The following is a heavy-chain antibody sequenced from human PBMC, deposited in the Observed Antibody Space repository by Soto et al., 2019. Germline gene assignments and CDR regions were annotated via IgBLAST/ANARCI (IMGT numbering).Heavy chain of an antibody. J-gene: IGHJ5*02. CDR1: RVTLSTDS. D-gene: IGHD2-15*01. CDR2: ISGSSYYI. CDR3: ARTPNQDCSGVRSYPP. V-gene: IGHV3-21*01. Sequence: GGSLRLSCAGSRVTLSTDSMSWVRQAPGKGLEWVACISGSSYYISYTDSVNGRLTISRDDAKNSLYLQMNSLRVEDTAMYYCARTPNQDCSGVRSYPPWGQGTVVTVS.